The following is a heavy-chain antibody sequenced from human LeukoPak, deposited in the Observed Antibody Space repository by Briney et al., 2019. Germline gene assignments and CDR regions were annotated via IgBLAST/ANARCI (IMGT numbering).Heavy chain of an antibody. J-gene: IGHJ3*02. CDR1: GFTVSSNY. V-gene: IGHV3-66*01. CDR2: LYSGGSA. D-gene: IGHD2-2*01. CDR3: ARDLKGQYQDAFDI. Sequence: GGSLRLSCAASGFTVSSNYMTWVRQAPGKGLEWVSVLYSGGSAYYADSVRGRFTLSRDDSKNTLYLQMNSLRAEDTAVYYCARDLKGQYQDAFDIWGQGTMVTVSS.